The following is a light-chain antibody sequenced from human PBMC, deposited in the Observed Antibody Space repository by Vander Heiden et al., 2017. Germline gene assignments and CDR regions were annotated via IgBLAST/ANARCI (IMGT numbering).Light chain of an antibody. CDR1: SSDVGGYNY. Sequence: QSALTQPASVSGSPGQSITISCTGTSSDVGGYNYVSWYQQHPGKAPKLMSYEVSNRPSGVSNRFSGSKSGNTASLTISGLQAEDEADYYGSSYTSSSTPYVFGTGTKVTVL. CDR3: SSYTSSSTPYV. V-gene: IGLV2-14*01. J-gene: IGLJ1*01. CDR2: EVS.